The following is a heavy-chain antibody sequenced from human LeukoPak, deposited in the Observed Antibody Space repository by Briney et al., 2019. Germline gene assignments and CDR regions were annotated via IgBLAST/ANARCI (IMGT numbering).Heavy chain of an antibody. CDR1: GGSFSGYY. V-gene: IGHV4-34*01. CDR3: ARITSDIVVVVAATRTYYFDY. CDR2: INHSGST. D-gene: IGHD2-15*01. J-gene: IGHJ4*02. Sequence: PSETLSLTCAVYGGSFSGYYWSWIRQPPGKGLEWIGEINHSGSTNYNPSLKSRVTISVDTSKNQFSLKLSSVTAADTAVYYCARITSDIVVVVAATRTYYFDYWGQGTLVTVSS.